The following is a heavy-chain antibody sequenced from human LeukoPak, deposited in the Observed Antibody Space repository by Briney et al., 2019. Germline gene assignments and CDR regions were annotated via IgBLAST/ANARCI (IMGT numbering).Heavy chain of an antibody. D-gene: IGHD5-24*01. CDR1: GGSFSGYY. CDR3: ARTRRARGMTTKAYFDY. J-gene: IGHJ4*02. CDR2: INHSGST. Sequence: PSETLSLTCAVYGGSFSGYYWSWIRQPPGKGLVWIEEINHSGSTNYNPSLKSRVTISVDTSKNQFSLKLSSVTAADTAVYYCARTRRARGMTTKAYFDYWGQGTLVTVSS. V-gene: IGHV4-34*01.